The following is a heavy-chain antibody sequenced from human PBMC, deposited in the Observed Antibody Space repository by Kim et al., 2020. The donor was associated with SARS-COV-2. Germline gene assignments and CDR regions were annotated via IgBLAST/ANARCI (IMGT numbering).Heavy chain of an antibody. V-gene: IGHV4-34*01. CDR1: GGSFSGYY. Sequence: SETLSLTCAVYGGSFSGYYWSWIRQPPGKGLEWIGEINHSGSTNYNPSLKSRVTISVDTSKNQFSLKLSSVTAADTAVYYCARSYSSSWYNWFDPWGQGTLVTVSS. D-gene: IGHD6-13*01. J-gene: IGHJ5*02. CDR2: INHSGST. CDR3: ARSYSSSWYNWFDP.